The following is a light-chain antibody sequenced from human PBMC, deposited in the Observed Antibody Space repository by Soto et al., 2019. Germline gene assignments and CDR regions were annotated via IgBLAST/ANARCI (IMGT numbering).Light chain of an antibody. CDR2: GAS. Sequence: EIVMTQSPATLSVSPWGRATLSCRASQSISDTFAWYQQKPAHDPSILIYGASTSATGIPARISGSRAGTAFTLTIIILHSADFAAYDCLPYNRWPPWTFCQGTKVDIK. CDR3: LPYNRWPPWT. CDR1: QSISDT. J-gene: IGKJ1*01. V-gene: IGKV3-15*01.